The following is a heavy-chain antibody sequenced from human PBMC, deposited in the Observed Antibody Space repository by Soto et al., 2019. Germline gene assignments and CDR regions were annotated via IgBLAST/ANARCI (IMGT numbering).Heavy chain of an antibody. D-gene: IGHD1-20*01. V-gene: IGHV3-23*05. CDR3: APAVRGIEN. Sequence: GSLRRKCVGRGVSPTMNPLSEVRQLQGKGLEWVTTICGTASRKYYVDSVKGRFFISRDNSKNTVTLQMNNLTLDDTAVYFCAPAVRGIENWGPGTGVTVS. CDR1: GVSPTMNP. J-gene: IGHJ4*02. CDR2: ICGTASRK.